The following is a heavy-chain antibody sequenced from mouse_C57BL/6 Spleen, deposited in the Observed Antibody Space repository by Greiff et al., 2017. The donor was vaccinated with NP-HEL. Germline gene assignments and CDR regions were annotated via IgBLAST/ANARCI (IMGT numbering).Heavy chain of an antibody. CDR1: GFNINNTY. D-gene: IGHD1-1*01. CDR2: IDPANGNT. CDR3: ARGHSSYWWAY. V-gene: IGHV14-3*01. Sequence: VQLQQSVAELVRPGASVKLSCTASGFNINNTYMHWVKQRPEQGLEWIGRIDPANGNTKYAPKFQGKATITADTSSNTAYLQLSSLTSEDTAIYYCARGHSSYWWAYWGQGTLVTVSA. J-gene: IGHJ3*01.